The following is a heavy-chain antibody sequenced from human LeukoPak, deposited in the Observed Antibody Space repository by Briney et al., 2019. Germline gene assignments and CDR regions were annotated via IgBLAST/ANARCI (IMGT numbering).Heavy chain of an antibody. CDR3: ARDLSGATYYYGSGSYSRNWFDP. Sequence: PSETLSLTCTVSGGSISSYYWSWIRQPPGKGLEWIGYIYYSGSTNYNPSLKSRVTISVDTSKNQFSLKLSSVTAADTAVYYCARDLSGATYYYGSGSYSRNWFDPWGQGTLVTVSS. V-gene: IGHV4-59*01. CDR1: GGSISSYY. CDR2: IYYSGST. D-gene: IGHD3-10*01. J-gene: IGHJ5*02.